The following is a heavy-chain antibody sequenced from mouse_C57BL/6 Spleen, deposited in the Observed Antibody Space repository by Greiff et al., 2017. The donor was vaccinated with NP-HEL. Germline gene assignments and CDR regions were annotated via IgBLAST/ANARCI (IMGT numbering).Heavy chain of an antibody. J-gene: IGHJ4*01. Sequence: VQLQQSGAELVKPGASVKISCKASGYAFSSYWMNWVKQRPGKGLEWIGQIYPGDGDTNYNGKFKGKATLTADKSSSTAYMQLSSLTSEDSAVYFCARSGYDGYYYYAMDYWGQGTSVTVSS. V-gene: IGHV1-80*01. CDR1: GYAFSSYW. D-gene: IGHD2-3*01. CDR3: ARSGYDGYYYYAMDY. CDR2: IYPGDGDT.